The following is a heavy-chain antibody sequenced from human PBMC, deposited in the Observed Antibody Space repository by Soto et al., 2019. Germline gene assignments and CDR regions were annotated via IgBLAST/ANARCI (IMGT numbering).Heavy chain of an antibody. Sequence: GESLKISCQGSGYSFSNYWIGWVGQMPGKGLEWMGIILPDDSDTRYSPSFQDQVTISADKSIRTAYLQWSSLRASDTAMYYCARQIYDSDTGPNFQYYFDSWGQGTPVTVSS. D-gene: IGHD3-22*01. CDR1: GYSFSNYW. J-gene: IGHJ4*02. V-gene: IGHV5-51*01. CDR3: ARQIYDSDTGPNFQYYFDS. CDR2: ILPDDSDT.